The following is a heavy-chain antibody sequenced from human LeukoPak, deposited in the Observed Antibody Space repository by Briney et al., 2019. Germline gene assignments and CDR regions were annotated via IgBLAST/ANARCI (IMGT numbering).Heavy chain of an antibody. CDR1: GFTFSSYS. V-gene: IGHV3-48*04. CDR2: ISSSSSTI. J-gene: IGHJ4*02. CDR3: ARDAPRILVVGATEVVY. Sequence: GGSLRLSCAASGFTFSSYSMNWVRQAPGKGLEWVSYISSSSSTIYYADSVKGRFTISRDNAKNSLYLQMNSLRAEDTAVYYCARDAPRILVVGATEVVYWGQGTPVTVSS. D-gene: IGHD1-26*01.